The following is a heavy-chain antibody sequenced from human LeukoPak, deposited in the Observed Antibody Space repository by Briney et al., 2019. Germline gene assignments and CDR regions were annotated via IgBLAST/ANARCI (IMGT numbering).Heavy chain of an antibody. J-gene: IGHJ4*02. D-gene: IGHD1-1*01. CDR3: TRKDWYDVGDY. CDR1: GYTFSDYY. CDR2: INPNSSGT. Sequence: ASVKVSCKASGYTFSDYYIHWVRQAPGQGLEWMGWINPNSSGTNYAQKIQGRVTMTTDTSTSTAYMELRSLISDDTAVYYCTRKDWYDVGDYWGQGTLVTVSS. V-gene: IGHV1-2*02.